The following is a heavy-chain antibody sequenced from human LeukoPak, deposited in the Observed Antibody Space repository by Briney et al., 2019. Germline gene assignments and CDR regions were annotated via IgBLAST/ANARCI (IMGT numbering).Heavy chain of an antibody. CDR3: AKDKVVRGVMLFHFGFNI. V-gene: IGHV3-9*01. CDR2: ISWNSGSI. CDR1: GFTFDDYA. D-gene: IGHD3-10*01. J-gene: IGHJ3*02. Sequence: KPGGSLRLSCAASGFTFDDYAMHWVRQAPGKGLEWVSGISWNSGSIGYADSVKGRFTISRDNAKNSLYLQMNSLRAEDTALYYCAKDKVVRGVMLFHFGFNIWGQGTMVTVSS.